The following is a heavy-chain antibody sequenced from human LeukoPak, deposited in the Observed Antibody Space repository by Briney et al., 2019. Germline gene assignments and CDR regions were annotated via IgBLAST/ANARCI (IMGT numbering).Heavy chain of an antibody. D-gene: IGHD1-14*01. CDR1: GFSLSTTGVG. CDR3: AHRRSAYDWNHGDFDY. Sequence: SGPTPVNPTQTLTLTCTFSGFSLSTTGVGVGWIRQPPGKALEWLALIYWDDDKRYSPSLKRRLTIFKDTSYNQVVLVMTDLDPVDTATYYCAHRRSAYDWNHGDFDYWGQGTLVTVSS. V-gene: IGHV2-5*02. CDR2: IYWDDDK. J-gene: IGHJ4*02.